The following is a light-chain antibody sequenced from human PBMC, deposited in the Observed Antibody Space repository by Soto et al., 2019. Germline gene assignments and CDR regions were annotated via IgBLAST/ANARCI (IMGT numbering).Light chain of an antibody. CDR3: QQYNSSPWT. V-gene: IGKV1-5*03. J-gene: IGKJ1*01. Sequence: DIQMTQSPSTLSASVGDRVTVTCRASRSISSWVAWYQQKQGKAPKLLIYKASALESGVPSRFSGSGSGTEFTLTISSLQPDDFATYYCQQYNSSPWTFGQGTKVEVK. CDR2: KAS. CDR1: RSISSW.